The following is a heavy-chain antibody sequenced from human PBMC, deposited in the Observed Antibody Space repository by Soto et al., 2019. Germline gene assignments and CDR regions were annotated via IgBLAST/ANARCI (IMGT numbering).Heavy chain of an antibody. CDR2: IIPILGIA. Sequence: QVQLVQSGAEVKKPGSSVKVSCKASGGTFSSYTISWVRQAPGQGLEWMGRIIPILGIANYAQKFQGRVTITADKSXSXXYMELSSLRSEDTAVYYCARDQDDILTGYYTPFSYWGQGTLVTVSS. V-gene: IGHV1-69*08. CDR1: GGTFSSYT. D-gene: IGHD3-9*01. CDR3: ARDQDDILTGYYTPFSY. J-gene: IGHJ4*02.